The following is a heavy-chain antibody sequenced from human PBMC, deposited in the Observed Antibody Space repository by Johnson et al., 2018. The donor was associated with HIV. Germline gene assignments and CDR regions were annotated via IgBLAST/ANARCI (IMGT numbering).Heavy chain of an antibody. CDR1: GFTFSSYG. Sequence: QVQLVESGGGVVQPGGSLRLSCAASGFTFSSYGMHWVRQAPGKGLEWVAFIRYDGSNKYYADSVKGRFTISRDNSKNTLYLQMNSLRAEDTAVYYCARDRSSGWYGRVDAFDIWGQGTMVTVSS. D-gene: IGHD6-19*01. J-gene: IGHJ3*02. V-gene: IGHV3-30*02. CDR2: IRYDGSNK. CDR3: ARDRSSGWYGRVDAFDI.